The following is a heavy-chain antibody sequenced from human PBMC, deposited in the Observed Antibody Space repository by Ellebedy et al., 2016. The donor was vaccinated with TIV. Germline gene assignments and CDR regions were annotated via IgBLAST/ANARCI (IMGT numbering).Heavy chain of an antibody. CDR3: ATDGSFGDYLSPTHAFVI. CDR1: GFTFNSYW. V-gene: IGHV3-7*01. Sequence: GGSLRLSCAASGFTFNSYWMTWVRQAPGKGLEWVANINQDGGDTYYVDSLRGRFTISRDNAKNSLYLQMNNLRGEDTAVYYCATDGSFGDYLSPTHAFVIWGQGTMVTVSS. D-gene: IGHD4-17*01. J-gene: IGHJ3*02. CDR2: INQDGGDT.